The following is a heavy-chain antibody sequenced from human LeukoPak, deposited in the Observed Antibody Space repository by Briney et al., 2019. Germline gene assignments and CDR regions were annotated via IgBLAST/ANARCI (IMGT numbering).Heavy chain of an antibody. Sequence: KPSETLSLTCTVSGGSISSSSYYWGWIRQPPGKGLKWIGSIYYSGSTYYNPSLKSRVTISVDTSKNQFSLKLSSVTAADTAVYYCARRRPKEYYFDYWGQGTLVTVSS. CDR1: GGSISSSSYY. CDR2: IYYSGST. CDR3: ARRRPKEYYFDY. V-gene: IGHV4-39*01. J-gene: IGHJ4*02.